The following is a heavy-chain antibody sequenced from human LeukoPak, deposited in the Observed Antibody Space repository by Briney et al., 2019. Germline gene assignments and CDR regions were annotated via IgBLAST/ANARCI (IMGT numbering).Heavy chain of an antibody. CDR3: ATNRQIMILGVVIMPAFDI. CDR2: FDVEDGEI. CDR1: GYTLTQLS. V-gene: IGHV1-24*01. J-gene: IGHJ3*02. Sequence: ASVKVSCKVSGYTLTQLSVHWVRQAPGKGLEWMGGFDVEDGEIIYAQKFQGRVTMSEDTSTDTAYMELSSLRSEDTAVYYCATNRQIMILGVVIMPAFDIWGQGTMVTVSS. D-gene: IGHD3-3*01.